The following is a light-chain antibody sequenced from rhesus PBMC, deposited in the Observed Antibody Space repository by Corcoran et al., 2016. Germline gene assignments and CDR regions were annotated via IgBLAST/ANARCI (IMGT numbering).Light chain of an antibody. CDR3: QKYSSSPHS. CDR1: QSVSSY. J-gene: IGKJ2*01. V-gene: IGKV3-53*01. CDR2: GAS. Sequence: QVILTQSPASLSLSPGERATLSCRTSQSVSSYLAWYQQKPGQAPRLLIYGASYRATGIPERFRGSGAVTECTRPISSREPEDFAVYFCQKYSSSPHSFGQGTKVEIK.